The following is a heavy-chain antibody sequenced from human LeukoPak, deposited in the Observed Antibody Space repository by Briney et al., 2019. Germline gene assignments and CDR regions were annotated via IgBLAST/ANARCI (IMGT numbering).Heavy chain of an antibody. CDR3: AKDIYGGNWPNDY. CDR2: ISSSSYYI. V-gene: IGHV3-21*01. Sequence: GGSLRLSCSASGFTFSSYTINWVRQAPGKGLEWVSSISSSSYYIYYAASVKSRFTISRDNAKNTLYLQMNSLRAEDTAVYYCAKDIYGGNWPNDYWGQGTLVTVSS. D-gene: IGHD4-23*01. J-gene: IGHJ4*02. CDR1: GFTFSSYT.